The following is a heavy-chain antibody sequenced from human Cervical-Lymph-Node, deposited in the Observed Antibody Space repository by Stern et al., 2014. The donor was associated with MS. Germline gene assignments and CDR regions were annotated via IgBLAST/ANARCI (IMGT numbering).Heavy chain of an antibody. J-gene: IGHJ4*02. V-gene: IGHV4-61*02. CDR1: GDSISSGNYY. Sequence: QVQLQESGPGLVKPSQTLSLTCTVSGDSISSGNYYWSWIRQPAGKGLEWIGRIYSRGTTYYNPSLRSRVTISIDTPNTQSSRKRSSVPATDTAVYYCATQGRALAPDWGQGTLVTVSS. CDR2: IYSRGTT. CDR3: ATQGRALAPD.